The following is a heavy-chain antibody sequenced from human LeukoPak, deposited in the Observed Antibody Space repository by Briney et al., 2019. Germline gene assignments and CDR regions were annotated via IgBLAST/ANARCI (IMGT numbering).Heavy chain of an antibody. J-gene: IGHJ4*02. CDR3: ARDGNSYGYTLHY. Sequence: GGSLRLSCAASGFTFSSYGMHWVRQAPGKGLEWVAVIWYDGSNKYYADSVKGRFTISRDNSKSTVYLQMNSLRDEDTAVYYCARDGNSYGYTLHYWGQGTLVTISS. D-gene: IGHD5-18*01. CDR2: IWYDGSNK. CDR1: GFTFSSYG. V-gene: IGHV3-33*01.